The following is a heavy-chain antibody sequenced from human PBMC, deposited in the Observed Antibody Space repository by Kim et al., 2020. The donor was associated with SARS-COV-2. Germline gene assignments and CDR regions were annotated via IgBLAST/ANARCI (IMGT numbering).Heavy chain of an antibody. CDR2: IYHSGST. D-gene: IGHD3-10*01. CDR3: ARGPGVSTVRGILIKNYFDF. J-gene: IGHJ4*02. Sequence: SETLSLTCSVYGGSFNGYSCSWIRQTPGKGLEWIGEIYHSGSTKYNPSLTSRVTISTDTSKNQVSLNLNSVTAADTGVYFCARGPGVSTVRGILIKNYFDFWGQGSLVTVSS. CDR1: GGSFNGYS. V-gene: IGHV4-34*01.